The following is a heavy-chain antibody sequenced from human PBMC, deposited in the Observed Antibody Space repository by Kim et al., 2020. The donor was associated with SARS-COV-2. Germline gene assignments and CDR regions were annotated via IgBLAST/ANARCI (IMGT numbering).Heavy chain of an antibody. V-gene: IGHV4-39*07. D-gene: IGHD3-22*01. CDR3: ARGVTMIVVVPD. CDR1: GGSISSSSYY. Sequence: SETLSLTCTVSGGSISSSSYYWGWIRQPPGKGLEWIGSIYYSGSTYYNPSLKSRVTISVDTSKNQFSLKLSSVSAADTAVYYCARGVTMIVVVPDWGQGTLVTVSS. J-gene: IGHJ4*02. CDR2: IYYSGST.